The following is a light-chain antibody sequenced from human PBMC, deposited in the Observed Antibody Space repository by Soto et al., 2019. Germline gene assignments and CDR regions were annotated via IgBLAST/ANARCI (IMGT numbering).Light chain of an antibody. CDR2: LGS. CDR3: MQALQTPKT. V-gene: IGKV2-28*01. CDR1: QSLLHSNGYNY. J-gene: IGKJ4*01. Sequence: DIVMTQSPLSLPVTPGEPASISCRSGQSLLHSNGYNYLDWYLQKPGQSPQLLIYLGSNRASGVPDRCSGSGSGTDFTLKISRVEAEDVGVYYCMQALQTPKTFGGGTKVEIK.